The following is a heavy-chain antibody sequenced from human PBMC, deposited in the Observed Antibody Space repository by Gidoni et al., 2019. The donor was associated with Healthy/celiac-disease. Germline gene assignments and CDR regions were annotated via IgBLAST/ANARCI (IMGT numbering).Heavy chain of an antibody. CDR2: IYYSGST. CDR1: GRSISSYY. Sequence: QVQLQESGPGLVKPSETLSLTCTVSGRSISSYYWSWFRQPPGKGLEWMVYIYYSGSTNYNPSLKSRVTISVDTAKNQFSLKLISVNAADTAVYYCARAAIVVPFDYWGQGTLVTVSS. D-gene: IGHD2-15*01. V-gene: IGHV4-59*01. J-gene: IGHJ4*02. CDR3: ARAAIVVPFDY.